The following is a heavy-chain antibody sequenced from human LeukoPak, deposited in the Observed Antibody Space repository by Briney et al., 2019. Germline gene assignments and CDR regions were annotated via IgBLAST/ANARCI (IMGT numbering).Heavy chain of an antibody. CDR2: IYYSGST. V-gene: IGHV4-39*01. Sequence: SETLSLTCTVSGGSISSSSYYWGWIRQPPGKGLEWIGGIYYSGSTYYSPALKSRLTISVDTSKNQFSLKLSSVTAADTAVYYCARLNSPGWFDPWGQGTLVTVSS. J-gene: IGHJ5*02. CDR1: GGSISSSSYY. CDR3: ARLNSPGWFDP.